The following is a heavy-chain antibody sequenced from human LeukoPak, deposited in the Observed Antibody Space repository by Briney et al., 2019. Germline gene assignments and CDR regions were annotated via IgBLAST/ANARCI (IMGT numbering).Heavy chain of an antibody. CDR3: ARDGDYYGMDV. CDR1: GFTFSSYA. Sequence: GGSLRLSCAASGFTFSSYAMSWVRQAPGKGLEWVANIKQDGSEKYYVDSVKGRFTISRDNAKNSLYLQMNSLRAEDTAVYYCARDGDYYGMDVWGQGTTVTVSS. CDR2: IKQDGSEK. J-gene: IGHJ6*02. V-gene: IGHV3-7*01.